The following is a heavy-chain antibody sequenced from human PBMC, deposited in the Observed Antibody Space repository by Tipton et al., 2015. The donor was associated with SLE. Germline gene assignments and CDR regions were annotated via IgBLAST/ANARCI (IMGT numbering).Heavy chain of an antibody. CDR1: GVSISSASYY. V-gene: IGHV4-61*02. CDR3: ARDPDYGDPGTFDY. CDR2: IFTSGSP. D-gene: IGHD4-17*01. J-gene: IGHJ4*02. Sequence: TLSLTCSASGVSISSASYYWNWIRQPAGKGPEWIGRIFTSGSPDYNPSLKSRVTISLDTSKNQFSLRLSSVTAADTAIYYCARDPDYGDPGTFDYWGQGTLVTVSS.